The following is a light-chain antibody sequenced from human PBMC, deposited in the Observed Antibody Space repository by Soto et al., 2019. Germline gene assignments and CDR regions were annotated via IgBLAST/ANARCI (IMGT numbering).Light chain of an antibody. CDR2: EVS. CDR1: SSDVGSYNR. V-gene: IGLV2-18*02. Sequence: QSVLTQPPSVSGSPGHGVAISCTGTSSDVGSYNRVAWYQQSPGTAPKLMIYEVSNRPSGVPDRFSGSKSGNTASLTISGLQAEDEADYYCSSFTSSSTYVFGTGTKVTVL. CDR3: SSFTSSSTYV. J-gene: IGLJ1*01.